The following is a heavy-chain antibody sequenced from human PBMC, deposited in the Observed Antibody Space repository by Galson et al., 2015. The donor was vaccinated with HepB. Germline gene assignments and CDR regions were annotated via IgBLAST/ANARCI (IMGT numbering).Heavy chain of an antibody. Sequence: SLRLSCAASGFTFSDYYMSWLRQAPGKGLEWVSYISSSSSYTNYADSVKGRFTISRDNAKNSLYLQMNSLRAENTAVYYCARGIVVVTARSFFFDYWGQGTLVTVSS. D-gene: IGHD2-21*02. J-gene: IGHJ4*02. CDR1: GFTFSDYY. CDR2: ISSSSSYT. CDR3: ARGIVVVTARSFFFDY. V-gene: IGHV3-11*06.